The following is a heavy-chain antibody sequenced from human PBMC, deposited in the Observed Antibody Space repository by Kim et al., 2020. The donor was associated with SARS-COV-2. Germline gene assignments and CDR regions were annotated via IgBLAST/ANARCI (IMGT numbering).Heavy chain of an antibody. CDR3: ARNYYDSSGYYYGAFDI. J-gene: IGHJ3*02. CDR1: GFTFSSYA. V-gene: IGHV3-30*04. D-gene: IGHD3-22*01. CDR2: ISYDGSNK. Sequence: GGSLRLSCAASGFTFSSYAMHWVRQAPGKGLEWVAVISYDGSNKYYADSVKGRFTISRDNSKNTLYLQMNSLRAEDTAVYYCARNYYDSSGYYYGAFDI.